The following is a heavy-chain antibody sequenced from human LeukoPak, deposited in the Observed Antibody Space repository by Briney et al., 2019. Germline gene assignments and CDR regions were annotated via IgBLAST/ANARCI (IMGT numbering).Heavy chain of an antibody. CDR1: GFTFSSYW. J-gene: IGHJ3*02. Sequence: PGGCLRLSCAASGFTFSSYWMSGVRQAPGKGREGVANKKQNGNENYYVDSVTGPFTISRDTANNSLYLQMNSLRAEDTAVYYCARVGYYDSNDAFDIWGQGTMVTVSS. V-gene: IGHV3-7*01. D-gene: IGHD3-22*01. CDR2: KKQNGNEN. CDR3: ARVGYYDSNDAFDI.